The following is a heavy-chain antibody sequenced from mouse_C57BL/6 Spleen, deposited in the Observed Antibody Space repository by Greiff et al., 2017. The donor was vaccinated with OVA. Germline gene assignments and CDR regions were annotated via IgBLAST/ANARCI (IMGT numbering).Heavy chain of an antibody. CDR3: ARESHWYFDV. CDR1: GFTFSDYG. CDR2: ISSGSSTI. V-gene: IGHV5-17*01. Sequence: DVMLVESGGGLVKPGGSLKLSCAASGFTFSDYGMHWVRQAPEKGLEWVAYISSGSSTIYYADTVKGRFTISRDNAKNTLFLQMTSLRSEDTAMYYCARESHWYFDVWGTGTTVTVSS. J-gene: IGHJ1*03.